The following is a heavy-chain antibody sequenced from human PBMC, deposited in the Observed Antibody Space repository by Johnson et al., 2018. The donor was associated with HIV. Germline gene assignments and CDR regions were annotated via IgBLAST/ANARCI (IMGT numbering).Heavy chain of an antibody. CDR3: ARALGGSGLADAFDI. Sequence: EVQVLESGGGLIQPGGSLRLSCAASGFTVSSNYMSWVRQAPGKGLEWVSVIYSGGSTYYADSVKGRFTISRDNSKNTLYLQMNSLRAEDTAVYYCARALGGSGLADAFDIWGQGTMVTVSS. V-gene: IGHV3-53*01. CDR1: GFTVSSNY. D-gene: IGHD3-10*01. CDR2: IYSGGST. J-gene: IGHJ3*02.